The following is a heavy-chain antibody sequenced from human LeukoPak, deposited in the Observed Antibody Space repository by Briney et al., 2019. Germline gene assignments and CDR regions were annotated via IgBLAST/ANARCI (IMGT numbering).Heavy chain of an antibody. CDR1: GDSINTKNYY. Sequence: KPSETLSLTCTVSGDSINTKNYYWGWIRQPPGKGLEWIGSIYYSGNTYYNPSLKSRVTLSIDTSKNQFSLRLSSVTAADTAVYHCARHSYGTFDYWGQGTLVTVSS. J-gene: IGHJ4*02. V-gene: IGHV4-39*01. D-gene: IGHD5-18*01. CDR3: ARHSYGTFDY. CDR2: IYYSGNT.